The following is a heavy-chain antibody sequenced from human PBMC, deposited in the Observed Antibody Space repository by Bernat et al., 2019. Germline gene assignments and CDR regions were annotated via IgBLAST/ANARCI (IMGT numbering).Heavy chain of an antibody. Sequence: QVQLVQSGAEVKKPGASVKVSCKASGYTFTSYGISWVRQAPGQGLEWMGWISAYNGNTNYAQKLQGRVTMTTDTSTSTAYMELRGLRSDDTAVYYCARHYSGSYWGEDDAFDIWGQGTMVTVSS. D-gene: IGHD1-26*01. V-gene: IGHV1-18*01. J-gene: IGHJ3*02. CDR2: ISAYNGNT. CDR3: ARHYSGSYWGEDDAFDI. CDR1: GYTFTSYG.